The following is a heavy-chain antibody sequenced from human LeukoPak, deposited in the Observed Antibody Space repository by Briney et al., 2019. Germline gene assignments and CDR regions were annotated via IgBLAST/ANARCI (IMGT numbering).Heavy chain of an antibody. CDR3: AGGSGFLFNN. Sequence: GGSLRLSCAASGFTFSRYSINWVRQAPGKGLEWVSSISSSGTYIYYAASLKGRFTISRDNAKNSLYLQMNSLRADDTAVYYCAGGSGFLFNNWGQGTLVAVSS. CDR2: ISSSGTYI. CDR1: GFTFSRYS. V-gene: IGHV3-21*04. D-gene: IGHD5-12*01. J-gene: IGHJ4*02.